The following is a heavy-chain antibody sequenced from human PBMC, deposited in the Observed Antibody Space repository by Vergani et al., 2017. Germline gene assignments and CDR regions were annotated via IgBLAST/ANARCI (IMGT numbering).Heavy chain of an antibody. Sequence: QVQLVQSGAEVKKPGSSVKVSCKASGGTFSSYTISWVRQAPGQGLEWMGRIIPILGIANYAQKFQGRVTITADKSTSTAYMEVNSLRSEDTAVYYCARVVAATKPFDYWGQGTLVTVSS. V-gene: IGHV1-69*02. J-gene: IGHJ4*02. CDR2: IIPILGIA. CDR1: GGTFSSYT. CDR3: ARVVAATKPFDY. D-gene: IGHD2-15*01.